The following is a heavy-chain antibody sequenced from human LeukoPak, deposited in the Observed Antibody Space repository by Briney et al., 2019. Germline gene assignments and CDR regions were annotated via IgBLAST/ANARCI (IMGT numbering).Heavy chain of an antibody. CDR2: ISYDGSNK. CDR3: ARDDSNYYGSGSYGEVFDY. CDR1: GFTFSSYA. Sequence: GGSLRLTCAASGFTFSSYAMHWVRQAPGKGLGWVAVISYDGSNKYYADSVKGRFTISRDNSKNTLYLQMNSLRAEDTAVYYCARDDSNYYGSGSYGEVFDYWGQGTLVTVSS. V-gene: IGHV3-30*04. J-gene: IGHJ4*02. D-gene: IGHD3-10*01.